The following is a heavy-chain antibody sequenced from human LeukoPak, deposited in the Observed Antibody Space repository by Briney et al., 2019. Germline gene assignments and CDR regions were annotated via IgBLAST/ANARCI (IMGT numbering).Heavy chain of an antibody. CDR3: ARYVFRNYYDSSGYYLDY. D-gene: IGHD3-22*01. J-gene: IGHJ4*02. CDR1: GGSISSSNW. V-gene: IGHV4-4*02. Sequence: SETLSLTCAVSGGSISSSNWWSWVRQPPEKGLEWIGEIYHSGSTNYNPSLKSRVTISVDKSKNQFSLKLSSVTAADTAVYYCARYVFRNYYDSSGYYLDYWGQGTLVTVSS. CDR2: IYHSGST.